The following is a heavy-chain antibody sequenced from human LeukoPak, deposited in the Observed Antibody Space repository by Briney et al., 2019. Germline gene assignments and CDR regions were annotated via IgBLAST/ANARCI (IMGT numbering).Heavy chain of an antibody. D-gene: IGHD6-19*01. V-gene: IGHV4-59*12. Sequence: SETLSLTCTVSGGSISSYYWSWIRQPPGKGLEWIGYIYYSGSTNYNPSLKSRVTISVDTSKNQFSLKLSSVTAADTAVYYCARSYIIDSSGFIDAFDIWGQGTMVTVSS. J-gene: IGHJ3*02. CDR3: ARSYIIDSSGFIDAFDI. CDR2: IYYSGST. CDR1: GGSISSYY.